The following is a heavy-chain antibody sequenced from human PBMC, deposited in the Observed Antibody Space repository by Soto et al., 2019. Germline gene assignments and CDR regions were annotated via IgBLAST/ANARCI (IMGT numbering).Heavy chain of an antibody. D-gene: IGHD5-18*01. J-gene: IGHJ2*01. CDR2: ISYDGSNK. V-gene: IGHV3-30-3*01. CDR1: GFTFSSYA. CDR3: ARDPLWGTAMVLWYFDL. Sequence: QVQLVESGGGVVQPGRSLRLFCAASGFTFSSYAMHWVRQAPGKGLEWVAVISYDGSNKYYADSVKGRFTISRDNSKNSXYLQMNSLRAEDTAVYYCARDPLWGTAMVLWYFDLWGRGTLVTVSS.